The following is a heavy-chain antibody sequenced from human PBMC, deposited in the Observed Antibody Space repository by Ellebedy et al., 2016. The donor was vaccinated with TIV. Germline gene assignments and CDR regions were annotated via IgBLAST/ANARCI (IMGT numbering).Heavy chain of an antibody. CDR2: INPVSGAT. Sequence: AASVKVSCKASGYTFTSDLIHWVQQAPGQGLEWMGWINPVSGATHYAQSLQGRLTMTRDTSIGTAYMELGSLQSDDTAIYYCVRSRAYHFDNWGEGTLVTVSS. V-gene: IGHV1-2*02. CDR3: VRSRAYHFDN. CDR1: GYTFTSDL. D-gene: IGHD2-2*01. J-gene: IGHJ4*02.